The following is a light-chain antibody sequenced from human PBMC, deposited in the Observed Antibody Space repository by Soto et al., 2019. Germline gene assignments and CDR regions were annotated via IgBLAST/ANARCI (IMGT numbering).Light chain of an antibody. CDR2: AAS. J-gene: IGKJ1*01. Sequence: DIQMAQSPSSLSSSVGDGVTIACRASQGISTYLAWYQQKPGKVPKLLIYAASTLLSGVPSRLSGSGSGTDFTLTIRSLQPEDVATYYCQQYNNFWTFGQGTKVDI. CDR1: QGISTY. CDR3: QQYNNFWT. V-gene: IGKV1-27*01.